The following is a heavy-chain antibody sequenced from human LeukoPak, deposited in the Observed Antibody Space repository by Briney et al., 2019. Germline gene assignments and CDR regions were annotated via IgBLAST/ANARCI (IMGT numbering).Heavy chain of an antibody. V-gene: IGHV3-48*03. Sequence: GGSLRLSCAASGFTFTNFEMNWVRQAPGKGLEWVSYISYSGSTTSYADSVEGRFTISRDNAKNSLYLQMNSLRAEDTAVYYCARAGPPAFDPWGQGTLVTVSS. CDR3: ARAGPPAFDP. J-gene: IGHJ5*02. CDR1: GFTFTNFE. CDR2: ISYSGSTT.